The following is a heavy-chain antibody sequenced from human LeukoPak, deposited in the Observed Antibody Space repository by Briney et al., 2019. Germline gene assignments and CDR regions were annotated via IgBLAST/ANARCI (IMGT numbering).Heavy chain of an antibody. CDR1: GYTFTSYG. J-gene: IGHJ4*02. V-gene: IGHV1-18*01. D-gene: IGHD6-13*01. CDR2: ISAYNGNT. CDR3: ARGTGYSSSWYAQTGPPNDY. Sequence: GASVTVSCKASGYTFTSYGISWVRQAPGQGLEWMGWISAYNGNTNYAQKLQGRVTMTTDTSTSTAYMELRSLRSDDTAVYYCARGTGYSSSWYAQTGPPNDYWGQGTLVTVSS.